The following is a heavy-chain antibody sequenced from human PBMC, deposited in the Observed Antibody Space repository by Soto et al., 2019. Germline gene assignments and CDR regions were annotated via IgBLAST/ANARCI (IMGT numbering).Heavy chain of an antibody. V-gene: IGHV3-15*07. D-gene: IGHD1-1*01. CDR1: GFTFSNAW. J-gene: IGHJ6*02. Sequence: GGSLRLSCAASGFTFSNAWMNWVRQAPGKGLEWVGRIKSKTDGGTTDYAAPVKGRFTISRDDSKNTLYLQMNSLKTEDTAVYYCTTDLFYLEPPGVYYYGMDVWGQGTTVTVSS. CDR3: TTDLFYLEPPGVYYYGMDV. CDR2: IKSKTDGGTT.